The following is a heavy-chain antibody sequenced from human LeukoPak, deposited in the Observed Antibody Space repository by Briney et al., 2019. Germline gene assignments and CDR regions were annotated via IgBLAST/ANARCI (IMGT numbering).Heavy chain of an antibody. CDR2: FDPEDGET. CDR3: ATDPLGWFDP. V-gene: IGHV1-24*01. J-gene: IGHJ5*02. Sequence: ASVKVSCKVSGYTLTELSMHWVRQAPGKGLEWMRGFDPEDGETIYAQKFQGRVAMTEDTSTDTAYMELSSLRSEDTAVYYCATDPLGWFDPWGQGTLVTVSS. CDR1: GYTLTELS. D-gene: IGHD3-16*01.